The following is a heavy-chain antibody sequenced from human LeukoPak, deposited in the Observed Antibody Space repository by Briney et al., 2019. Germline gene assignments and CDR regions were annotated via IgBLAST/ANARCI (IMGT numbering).Heavy chain of an antibody. CDR3: ARAANAVTLHWFDP. CDR2: IYHSGST. D-gene: IGHD4-17*01. CDR1: GGSISSGGYS. Sequence: SETLSLTCAVSGGSISSGGYSWSWIRQPPGKGLEWIGYIYHSGSTYYNPSLKSRVTISVDRSKNQFSLKLSSLTAADTAVYYCARAANAVTLHWFDPWGQGTLATVSS. V-gene: IGHV4-30-2*01. J-gene: IGHJ5*02.